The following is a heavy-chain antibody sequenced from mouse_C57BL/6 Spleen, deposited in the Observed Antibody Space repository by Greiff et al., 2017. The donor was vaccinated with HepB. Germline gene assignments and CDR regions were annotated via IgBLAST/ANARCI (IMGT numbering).Heavy chain of an antibody. D-gene: IGHD1-1*01. V-gene: IGHV1-15*01. CDR2: IDPETGGT. J-gene: IGHJ1*03. CDR1: GYTFTDYE. Sequence: QVQLKQSGAELVRPGASVTLSCKASGYTFTDYEMHWVKQTPVHGLEWIGAIDPETGGTAYNQKFKGKAILTADKSSSTAYMELRSLTSEDSAVYYCTRSGYGSSYVGYFDVWGTGTTVTVSS. CDR3: TRSGYGSSYVGYFDV.